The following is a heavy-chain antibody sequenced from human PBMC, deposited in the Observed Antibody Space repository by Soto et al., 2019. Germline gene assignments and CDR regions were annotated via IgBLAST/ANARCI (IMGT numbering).Heavy chain of an antibody. CDR3: ARDRIQLWREQWLARFDP. D-gene: IGHD5-18*01. Sequence: ASVKVSCKASGYTFTSYAMHWVRQAPGQRLEWMGWINAGNGNTKYSQKFQGRVTITRDTSASTAYMELSSLRSEDTAVYYCARDRIQLWREQWLARFDPWGQGTLVPVSS. J-gene: IGHJ5*02. CDR1: GYTFTSYA. CDR2: INAGNGNT. V-gene: IGHV1-3*01.